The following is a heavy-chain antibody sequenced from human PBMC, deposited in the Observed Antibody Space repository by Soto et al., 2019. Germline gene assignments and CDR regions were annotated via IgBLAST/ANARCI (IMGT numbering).Heavy chain of an antibody. CDR3: ATWHEREHAFDV. CDR2: LYDVDGS. J-gene: IGHJ3*01. CDR1: GLTISSKKY. D-gene: IGHD1-1*01. V-gene: IGHV3-53*01. Sequence: DVQLVESGGGLIQPGESLRLSCAAFGLTISSKKYVAWVRQAPGKGLEWVSALYDVDGSFYADSVTGRFTTSSDSSKTTVYLQMNDLRPDDTAVYYCATWHEREHAFDVWGQGTTVTISS.